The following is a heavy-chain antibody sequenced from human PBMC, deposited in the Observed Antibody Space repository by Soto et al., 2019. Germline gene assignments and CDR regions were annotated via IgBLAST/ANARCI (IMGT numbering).Heavy chain of an antibody. Sequence: ETLSLTCAVYGGSFSGYYWSWIRQPPGKGLEWIGEINHSGSTNYNPSLKSRVTISVDTSKNQFSLKLSSVTAADTAVYYCAREAARPDGNWFDPWGQGTPVTVSS. CDR2: INHSGST. V-gene: IGHV4-34*01. CDR1: GGSFSGYY. J-gene: IGHJ5*02. D-gene: IGHD6-25*01. CDR3: AREAARPDGNWFDP.